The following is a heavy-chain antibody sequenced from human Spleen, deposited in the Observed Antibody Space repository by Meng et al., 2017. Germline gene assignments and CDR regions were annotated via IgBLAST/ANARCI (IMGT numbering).Heavy chain of an antibody. CDR3: ARDEDISAAGKLFGDY. D-gene: IGHD6-13*01. V-gene: IGHV1-2*06. Sequence: GELVQSGAQVKMPGASVKSPCKASGYTFPDYWLHCVRRAPGQGLGWMGRINPKSGDTHYAQRFQGRVTMTGDTSISTAYMELSGLRSDDTAMYCCARDEDISAAGKLFGDYWGQGTLVTVSS. CDR2: INPKSGDT. CDR1: GYTFPDYW. J-gene: IGHJ4*02.